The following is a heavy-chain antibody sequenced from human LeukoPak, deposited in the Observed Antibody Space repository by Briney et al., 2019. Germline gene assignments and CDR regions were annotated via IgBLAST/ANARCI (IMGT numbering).Heavy chain of an antibody. J-gene: IGHJ2*01. Sequence: GGSLRLSCAASGFTLSTYYMNWVRQAPGKGLEWVSIVYSGGSTYYADSVKGRFTISRDTSKNTLSPQMNRLRAEDTAVYFCARVGDHFHWNLFLWGRGTLVTVSS. CDR2: VYSGGST. CDR1: GFTLSTYY. CDR3: ARVGDHFHWNLFL. V-gene: IGHV3-53*01. D-gene: IGHD3-3*02.